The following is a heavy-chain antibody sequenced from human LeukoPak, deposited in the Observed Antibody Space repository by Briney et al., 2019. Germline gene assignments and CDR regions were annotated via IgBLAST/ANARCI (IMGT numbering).Heavy chain of an antibody. V-gene: IGHV4-39*07. D-gene: IGHD2-21*01. CDR1: GGSIISGSHF. J-gene: IGHJ6*03. CDR2: IFYSGST. Sequence: SETLSLTCTVSGGSIISGSHFWGWIRQPPGQGLEWIGFIFYSGSTYYNPSLTSRVTISVDTSGNQFSLKVTSVTAADAAVYYCARVPYEIRLYYMDVWGKGTTVTVSS. CDR3: ARVPYEIRLYYMDV.